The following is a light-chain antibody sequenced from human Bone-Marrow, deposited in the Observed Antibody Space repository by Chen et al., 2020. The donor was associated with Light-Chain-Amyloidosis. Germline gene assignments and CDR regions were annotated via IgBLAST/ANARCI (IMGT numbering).Light chain of an antibody. CDR1: QSVLYSSNNKNY. CDR3: QQYYSIPVT. V-gene: IGKV4-1*01. J-gene: IGKJ3*01. CDR2: WAS. Sequence: DIVMTQFPDSLAVSLGERATINCKSSQSVLYSSNNKNYLAWYQQKPGQPPKLLISWASTRESGVPDRLSGSGSGTDFTLTISSLQAEDVAVYYCQQYYSIPVTFGPGTKVD.